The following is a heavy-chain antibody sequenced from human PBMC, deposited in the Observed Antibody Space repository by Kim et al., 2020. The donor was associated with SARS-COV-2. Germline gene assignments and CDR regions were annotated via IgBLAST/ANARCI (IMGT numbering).Heavy chain of an antibody. CDR2: VSGSGGDSA. CDR3: ARVAEMATIRYFDY. J-gene: IGHJ4*02. D-gene: IGHD5-12*01. Sequence: GGSLRLSCEASGFSFNTYALSWVRQAPGKGLEWVSIVSGSGGDSAYYAHSVKGRFTISRDNSKNTLYLQMNSLRAEDTAIYYCARVAEMATIRYFDYWGQGTLVTVSS. CDR1: GFSFNTYA. V-gene: IGHV3-23*01.